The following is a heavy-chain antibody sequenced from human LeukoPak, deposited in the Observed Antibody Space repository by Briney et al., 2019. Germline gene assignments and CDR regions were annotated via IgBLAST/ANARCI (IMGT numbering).Heavy chain of an antibody. Sequence: GSLRLSCAVSGFTFSGFWMSWSRQAPGKGLEWVASINSDGSEGYYADVVKGRFTISRDNAKNSLYLQINSLRAEDTAVYYCAGPPASSGYYYGLEYYSDYWGQGTLVTVSS. D-gene: IGHD3-22*01. J-gene: IGHJ4*02. CDR1: GFTFSGFW. CDR2: INSDGSEG. CDR3: AGPPASSGYYYGLEYYSDY. V-gene: IGHV3-7*03.